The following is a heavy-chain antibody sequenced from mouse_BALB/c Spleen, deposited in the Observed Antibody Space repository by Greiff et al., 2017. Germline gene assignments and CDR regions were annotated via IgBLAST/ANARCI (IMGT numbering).Heavy chain of an antibody. CDR3: ARDGEGYACFAY. Sequence: EVMLVESGGGLVQPGGSLRLSCATSGFTFTDYYMSWVRQPPGKALEWLGFIRNKANGYTTEYSASVKGRFTISRDNSQSILYLQMNTLRAEDSATYYCARDGEGYACFAYWGQGTLVTVSA. V-gene: IGHV7-3*02. CDR1: GFTFTDYY. CDR2: IRNKANGYTT. J-gene: IGHJ3*01. D-gene: IGHD2-2*01.